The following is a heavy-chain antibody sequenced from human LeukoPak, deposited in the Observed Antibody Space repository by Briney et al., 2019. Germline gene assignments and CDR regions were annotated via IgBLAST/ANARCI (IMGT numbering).Heavy chain of an antibody. J-gene: IGHJ5*02. V-gene: IGHV4-61*01. CDR2: IYYSGST. CDR3: ARGITMIWFDP. D-gene: IGHD3-22*01. CDR1: GGSVSSGSYY. Sequence: PSETLSLTCTVSGGSVSSGSYYWSWIRQPPGKGLEWIGYIYYSGSTNYNPSLKSRVTISVDTSKNQFSLKLSSVTAADTAVYYCARGITMIWFDPWGQGTLVTVSS.